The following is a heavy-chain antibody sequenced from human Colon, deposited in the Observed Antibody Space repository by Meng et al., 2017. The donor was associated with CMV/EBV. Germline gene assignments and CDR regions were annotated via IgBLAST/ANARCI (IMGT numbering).Heavy chain of an antibody. D-gene: IGHD2-21*01. V-gene: IGHV3-72*01. CDR1: GFTFTDHY. J-gene: IGHJ5*02. CDR3: ARVWRGRWFAP. CDR2: IRNKANSYTT. Sequence: ASGFTFTDHYMDWVRLAPGKGLEWVGRIRNKANSYTTEYAASVKGRFTISRDDSKNSVYLQMNSLKTDDTAVYYCARVWRGRWFAPWGQGTLVTVSS.